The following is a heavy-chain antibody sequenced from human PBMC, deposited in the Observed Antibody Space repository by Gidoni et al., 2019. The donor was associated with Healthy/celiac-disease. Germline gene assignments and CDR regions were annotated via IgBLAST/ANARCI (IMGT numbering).Heavy chain of an antibody. J-gene: IGHJ3*02. CDR1: GFTFSSYA. V-gene: IGHV3-23*01. D-gene: IGHD3-22*01. Sequence: EVQLLESGGGLVQPGGSLRLSCAASGFTFSSYAMSWVRQAPGKGLEWVSAISGSGGSTYYADSVKGRFTISRDNSKNTLYLQMNSLRAEDTAVYYCANPLDSSGYRSVDAFDIWGQGTMVTVSS. CDR3: ANPLDSSGYRSVDAFDI. CDR2: ISGSGGST.